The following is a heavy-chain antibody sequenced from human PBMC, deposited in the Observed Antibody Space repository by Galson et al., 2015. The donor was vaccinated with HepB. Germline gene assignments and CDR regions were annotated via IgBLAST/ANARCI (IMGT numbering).Heavy chain of an antibody. CDR1: GGSINSLSYY. J-gene: IGHJ4*02. D-gene: IGHD1-1*01. CDR2: IYYGGTT. CDR3: ARTTPSCERHWPYFDN. Sequence: LSLTCTVSGGSINSLSYYWVWIRQPPGKGLEWIGCIYYGGTTYYNPSLTSRVTISSDTSKIHFSLRLTSVTAADTAKYYCARTTPSCERHWPYFDNWGQGILVTVSS. V-gene: IGHV4-39*02.